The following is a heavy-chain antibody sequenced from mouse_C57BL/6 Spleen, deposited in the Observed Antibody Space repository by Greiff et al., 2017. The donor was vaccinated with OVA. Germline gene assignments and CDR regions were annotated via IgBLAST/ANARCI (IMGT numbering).Heavy chain of an antibody. CDR3: ARALFITTVEAWFAY. J-gene: IGHJ3*01. CDR1: GFNIKDYY. CDR2: IDPEDGET. D-gene: IGHD1-1*01. Sequence: DVQLQESGAELVKPGASVKLSCTASGFNIKDYYMHWVKQRTEQGLEWIGRIDPEDGETKYAPKFQGKATITADTSSNTAYLQLSSLTSEDTAVYYCARALFITTVEAWFAYWGQGTLVTVSA. V-gene: IGHV14-2*01.